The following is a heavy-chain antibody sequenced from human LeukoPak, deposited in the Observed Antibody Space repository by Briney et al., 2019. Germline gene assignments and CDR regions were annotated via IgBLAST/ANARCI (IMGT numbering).Heavy chain of an antibody. CDR2: ISAYNGNT. Sequence: ASVTVSCKASGYTFTSYGISWVRQAPGQGLEWMGWISAYNGNTNYAQKLQGRVTITTDTSTSTAYMELRSLRSDDTAVYYCARGITMVRGVKSVARFDPWGQGTLVTVSS. J-gene: IGHJ5*02. V-gene: IGHV1-18*04. CDR3: ARGITMVRGVKSVARFDP. D-gene: IGHD3-10*01. CDR1: GYTFTSYG.